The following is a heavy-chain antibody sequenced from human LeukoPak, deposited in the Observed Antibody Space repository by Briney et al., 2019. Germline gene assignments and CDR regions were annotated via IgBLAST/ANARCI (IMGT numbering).Heavy chain of an antibody. CDR2: IIPILGIA. V-gene: IGHV1-69*10. J-gene: IGHJ6*02. Sequence: SVKVSCKASGGTFSSYAISWVRQAPGQGLEWMGGIIPILGIANYAQKFQGRVTITADKSTSTAYMELSSLRSEDTAVYYCARGDYYDSSGYQGSYYYYGMDVWGQGTTVTVSS. CDR3: ARGDYYDSSGYQGSYYYYGMDV. D-gene: IGHD3-22*01. CDR1: GGTFSSYA.